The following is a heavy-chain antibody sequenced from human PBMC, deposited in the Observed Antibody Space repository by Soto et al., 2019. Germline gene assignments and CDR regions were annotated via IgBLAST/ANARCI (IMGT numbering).Heavy chain of an antibody. CDR3: AKVNLVDTGYYYGMDV. CDR1: GFTFSSYG. V-gene: IGHV3-30*18. CDR2: ITYDGSNK. J-gene: IGHJ6*02. Sequence: GGSLRLSCAASGFTFSSYGMHWVRQAPGKGLEWVAVITYDGSNKYYADSLKGRFTISRDNSKNTLYLQMNSLRAEDRAVYYCAKVNLVDTGYYYGMDVWGQGTTVTVSS. D-gene: IGHD5-18*01.